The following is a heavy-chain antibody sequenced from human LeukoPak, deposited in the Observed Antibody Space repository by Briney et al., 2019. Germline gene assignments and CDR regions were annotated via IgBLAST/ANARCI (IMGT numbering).Heavy chain of an antibody. J-gene: IGHJ4*02. Sequence: GRSLRLSCSTSGFTFGDYAMSWVRQAPGKGLEGVGFIQAKAYGGATKYAASVNGRFSISRDDSQSIANLQMNDLKTEDTAVYYCTRAPHPRCSSSGCYLDYWGQGTLVTVSS. CDR1: GFTFGDYA. CDR2: IQAKAYGGAT. CDR3: TRAPHPRCSSSGCYLDY. D-gene: IGHD2-2*01. V-gene: IGHV3-49*04.